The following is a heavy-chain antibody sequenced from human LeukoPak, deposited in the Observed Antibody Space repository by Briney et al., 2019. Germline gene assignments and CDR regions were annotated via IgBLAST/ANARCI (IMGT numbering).Heavy chain of an antibody. Sequence: GGSLRLSCAASGFTFSNAWMSWVRQAPGKGLEWVSAISGSGGSTYYADSVKGRFTISRDNSKNTLYLQMNSLRAEDTAVYYCAKPITYYYDSSGAPFDYWGQGTLVTVSS. CDR2: ISGSGGST. CDR3: AKPITYYYDSSGAPFDY. V-gene: IGHV3-23*01. CDR1: GFTFSNAW. J-gene: IGHJ4*02. D-gene: IGHD3-22*01.